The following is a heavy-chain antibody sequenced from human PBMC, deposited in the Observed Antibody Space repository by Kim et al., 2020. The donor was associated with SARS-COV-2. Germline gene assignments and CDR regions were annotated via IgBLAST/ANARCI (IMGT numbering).Heavy chain of an antibody. J-gene: IGHJ6*02. V-gene: IGHV3-23*01. CDR2: ISGSGGST. Sequence: GGSLRLSCAASGFTFSSYAMSWVRQAPGKGLEWVSAISGSGGSTYYADSVKGRFTISRDNSKNTLYLQMNSLRAEDTAVYYCAKAPPLYDSSGYYCSWCYYGMDVWGQGTTVTVSS. CDR3: AKAPPLYDSSGYYCSWCYYGMDV. D-gene: IGHD3-22*01. CDR1: GFTFSSYA.